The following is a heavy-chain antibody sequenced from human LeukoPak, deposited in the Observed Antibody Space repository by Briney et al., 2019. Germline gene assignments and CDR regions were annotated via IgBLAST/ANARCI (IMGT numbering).Heavy chain of an antibody. J-gene: IGHJ4*02. V-gene: IGHV3-23*01. CDR2: ITGSGGTT. D-gene: IGHD6-13*01. Sequence: QPGGSLRLSCAASGFTFDSYALSWVRQAPGKGLEWVSAITGSGGTTYYADSVKGRFTISRDNSNDTLYLQMNSLRAEDTALYYRAKGYRRQQLGPVDYGGQGTLVTVSS. CDR1: GFTFDSYA. CDR3: AKGYRRQQLGPVDY.